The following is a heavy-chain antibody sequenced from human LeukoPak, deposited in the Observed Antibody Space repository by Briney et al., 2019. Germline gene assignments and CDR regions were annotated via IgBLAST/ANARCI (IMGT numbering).Heavy chain of an antibody. CDR1: GYTFTSQD. D-gene: IGHD3-10*01. V-gene: IGHV1-69*13. Sequence: ASVKVSCKASGYTFTSQDISWVRQAPGQGLEWMGGIIPIFGTANYAQKYQGRVTITADESTSTAYMELSSLRSEDTAVYYCARAPLLFGSGGYYYYYMDVWGKGTTVTISS. CDR2: IIPIFGTA. CDR3: ARAPLLFGSGGYYYYYMDV. J-gene: IGHJ6*03.